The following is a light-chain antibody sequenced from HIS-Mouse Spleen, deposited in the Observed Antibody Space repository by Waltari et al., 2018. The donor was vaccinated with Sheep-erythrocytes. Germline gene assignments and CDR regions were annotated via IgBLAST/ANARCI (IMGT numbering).Light chain of an antibody. CDR1: KLGAKY. CDR2: QDT. Sequence: SSELTQPPSVSVSPGQTASITCSGDKLGAKYACWYQQKPGQSPVLVIYQDTKRPSGIPERFSGSNSGNTATLTISGTQAMDEADYYCQVWDSSIVVFGGGTKLTVL. J-gene: IGLJ2*01. V-gene: IGLV3-1*01. CDR3: QVWDSSIVV.